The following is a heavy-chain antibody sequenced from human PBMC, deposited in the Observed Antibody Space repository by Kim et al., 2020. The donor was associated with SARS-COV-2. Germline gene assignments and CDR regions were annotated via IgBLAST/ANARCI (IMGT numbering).Heavy chain of an antibody. V-gene: IGHV4-39*01. J-gene: IGHJ4*02. CDR3: ARRVTDYYGSGREYLDY. Sequence: SETLSLTCTVSGGSISSSSYYWGWIRQLPGKGLEWIGSIYYSGSTYYNPSLKSRVTISVDTSKNQFSLKLSSVTAADTAVYYCARRVTDYYGSGREYLDYWGQGTLVTVSS. CDR2: IYYSGST. D-gene: IGHD3-10*01. CDR1: GGSISSSSYY.